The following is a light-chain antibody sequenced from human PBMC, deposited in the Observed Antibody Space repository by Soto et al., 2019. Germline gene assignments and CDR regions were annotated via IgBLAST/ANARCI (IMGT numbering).Light chain of an antibody. CDR2: EVS. V-gene: IGLV2-8*01. CDR3: TSYVGSNIWV. J-gene: IGLJ3*02. Sequence: QSALTQPPSASGSPGQSVTISCTGTSSDVGAYKYVSWYQQYPGKAPKLMIYEVSKRPSGVPDRFSGSKSGNTASLTVSGLQAEDEADYYCTSYVGSNIWVFGGGTKPTVL. CDR1: SSDVGAYKY.